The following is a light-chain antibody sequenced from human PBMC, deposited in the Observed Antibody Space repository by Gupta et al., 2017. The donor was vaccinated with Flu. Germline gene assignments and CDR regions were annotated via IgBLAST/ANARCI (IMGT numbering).Light chain of an antibody. J-gene: IGLJ3*02. CDR3: SSYTTSSTLV. CDR1: SSDVGAYNY. CDR2: EVS. Sequence: QSALTQPASVSGSPGPSITISCTGTSSDVGAYNYVSWYQQHPDKAPKLMIYEVSNRPSGVSNRFSGSKSGNTASLTISGLQAEDEADYYCSSYTTSSTLVFGGGTKLTVL. V-gene: IGLV2-14*01.